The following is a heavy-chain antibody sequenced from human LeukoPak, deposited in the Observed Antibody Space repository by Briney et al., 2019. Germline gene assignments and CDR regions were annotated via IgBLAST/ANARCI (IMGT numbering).Heavy chain of an antibody. V-gene: IGHV3-23*01. CDR3: AKDPNGDYIGAFDI. CDR2: ISGSGGST. CDR1: KFNFHNYG. D-gene: IGHD4-17*01. Sequence: GGSLRLSCTTPKFNFHNYGLAWVRQAPGKELEWVSSISGSGGSTQYAASVQGRFTISRDNSKNTLYLQMNSLRAEDTAVYYCAKDPNGDYIGAFDIWGQGTMVTVSS. J-gene: IGHJ3*02.